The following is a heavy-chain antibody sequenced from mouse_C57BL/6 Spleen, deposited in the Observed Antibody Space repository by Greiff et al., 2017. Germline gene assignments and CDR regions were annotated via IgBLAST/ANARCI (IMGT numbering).Heavy chain of an antibody. Sequence: EVKLVESGAGLVKPGGSLKLSCAASGFTFSSYAMSWVRQTPEKRLEWVAYISSGGDYIYYADIVKGRVTISRDNARNTLYLQMSSLKSEDTAMYYCTRAPGTGYAMDYWGQGTSVTVSS. V-gene: IGHV5-9-1*02. J-gene: IGHJ4*01. CDR3: TRAPGTGYAMDY. CDR1: GFTFSSYA. CDR2: ISSGGDYI. D-gene: IGHD4-1*01.